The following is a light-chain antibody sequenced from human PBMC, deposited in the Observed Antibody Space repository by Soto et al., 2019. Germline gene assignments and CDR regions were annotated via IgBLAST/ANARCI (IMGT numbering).Light chain of an antibody. CDR1: QSIGSY. CDR2: DAS. J-gene: IGKJ4*01. V-gene: IGKV3-11*02. Sequence: EIVLTQSPATLSLSPVDRATLSCRASQSIGSYLAWYQQKPGQAPRLLIYDASNRATGIPARFSGSGSGRDFTLTINSLEPEEFAVDYGQQRSNWPLTFGGGTKVDIK. CDR3: QQRSNWPLT.